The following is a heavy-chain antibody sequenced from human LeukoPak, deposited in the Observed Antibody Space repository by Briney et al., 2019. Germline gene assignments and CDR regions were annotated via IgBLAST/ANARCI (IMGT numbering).Heavy chain of an antibody. CDR1: GGSFSGYY. Sequence: PSETLSLTCAVYGGSFSGYYWSWIRQPLGKGLEWIGEINHSGSTNYNPSLKSRVTISVDTSKNQFSLKLSSVTAADTAVYYCAREKGRITMVRGVRVFDYWGQGTLVTVSS. J-gene: IGHJ4*02. CDR3: AREKGRITMVRGVRVFDY. CDR2: INHSGST. D-gene: IGHD3-10*01. V-gene: IGHV4-34*01.